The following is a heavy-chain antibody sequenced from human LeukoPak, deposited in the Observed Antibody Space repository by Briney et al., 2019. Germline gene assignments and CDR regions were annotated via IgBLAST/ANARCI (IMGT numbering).Heavy chain of an antibody. CDR1: GYTFTSYY. J-gene: IGHJ2*01. CDR3: ARVRQSDRMATIRKYWYFDL. Sequence: ASVKVSCKASGYTFTSYYMHWVRQAPGQGLEWMGIINPSGGSTSYAQKFQGRVTMTRDTSTSTVYMELSSLRSEDTAVYYCARVRQSDRMATIRKYWYFDLWGRGTLVTVSS. V-gene: IGHV1-46*01. D-gene: IGHD5-24*01. CDR2: INPSGGST.